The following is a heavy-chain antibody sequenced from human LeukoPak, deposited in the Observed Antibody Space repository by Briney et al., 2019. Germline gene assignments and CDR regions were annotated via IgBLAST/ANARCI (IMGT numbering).Heavy chain of an antibody. CDR2: IYPGDSDT. D-gene: IGHD3-9*01. CDR3: ARHGQRYFDWLLGNWFDP. CDR1: GYRFTSYW. V-gene: IGHV5-51*01. Sequence: GESLKISCKGSGYRFTSYWIGWVRQMPGKGLEWMGIIYPGDSDTRYSPSFQGQVTISADKSISTAYLQWSSLKASDTAMYYCARHGQRYFDWLLGNWFDPWGQGTLVTVSS. J-gene: IGHJ5*02.